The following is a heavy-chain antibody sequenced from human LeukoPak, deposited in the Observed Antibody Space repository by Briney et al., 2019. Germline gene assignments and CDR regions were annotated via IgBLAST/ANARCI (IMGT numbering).Heavy chain of an antibody. D-gene: IGHD2-2*01. CDR3: ARAIRYQLLSDY. CDR2: MNPNSANT. V-gene: IGHV1-8*03. Sequence: GASVKVSCKTSGYTFSTYDINWLRQAAGQGLEWMGWMNPNSANTGFAQKFQGRAAITRDTSTATAYLELSSLTSEDTAAYYCARAIRYQLLSDYWGQGTLVTVSS. CDR1: GYTFSTYD. J-gene: IGHJ4*02.